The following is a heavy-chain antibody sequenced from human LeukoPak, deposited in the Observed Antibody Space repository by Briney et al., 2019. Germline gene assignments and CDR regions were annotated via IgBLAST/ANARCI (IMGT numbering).Heavy chain of an antibody. CDR3: ARDQGRYY. Sequence: GGSLRLSCVVPGFTFSRYWMYWVRQAPGKWLVWVSRINTDGSGTRYADSVKGRFPIYREHAKNNLYLQMNSLRVEDKAVYYCARDQGRYYWGQGTLVRV. CDR1: GFTFSRYW. J-gene: IGHJ4*02. V-gene: IGHV3-74*01. D-gene: IGHD1-14*01. CDR2: INTDGSGT.